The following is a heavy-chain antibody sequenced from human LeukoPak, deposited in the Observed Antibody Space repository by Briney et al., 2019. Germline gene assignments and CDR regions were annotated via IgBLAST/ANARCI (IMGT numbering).Heavy chain of an antibody. J-gene: IGHJ4*02. CDR1: GGSINSYY. CDR2: IYYSGST. Sequence: PSETLSLTCTVSGGSINSYYWSWIRQPPGKGLEWIGYIYYSGSTNYNPSLKSRVTISLDTSKNQFSLKLSSVTAADTAVYYCARTITDWGQGTLVTVSS. CDR3: ARTITD. V-gene: IGHV4-59*01.